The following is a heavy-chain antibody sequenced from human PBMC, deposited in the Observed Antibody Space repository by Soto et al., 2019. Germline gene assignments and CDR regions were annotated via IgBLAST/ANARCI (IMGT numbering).Heavy chain of an antibody. CDR3: ARRIAAAGSDYNWFDP. CDR1: GYTFTSYD. Sequence: QVQLVQSGAEVKKPGASVKVSCKASGYTFTSYDINWVRQATGQGLEWMGWMNPNSGNTGYAQKFQGRVTMTRNTPKSTAYMELSSLRSEDTAVYYCARRIAAAGSDYNWFDPWGQGTLVTVSS. D-gene: IGHD6-13*01. V-gene: IGHV1-8*01. J-gene: IGHJ5*02. CDR2: MNPNSGNT.